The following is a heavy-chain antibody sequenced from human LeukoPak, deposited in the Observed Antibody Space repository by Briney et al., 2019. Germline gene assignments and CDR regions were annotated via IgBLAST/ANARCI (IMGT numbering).Heavy chain of an antibody. CDR1: GFTFSSYE. Sequence: GGSLRLSCAASGFTFSSYEMNWVRQAPGKGLEWDSYISSSGSTIYYADSVKGRFTISRDNAKNSLYLQMNSLRAEDTAVYYCARGGQLGLDYWGQGTLVTVSS. CDR2: ISSSGSTI. D-gene: IGHD6-13*01. J-gene: IGHJ4*02. CDR3: ARGGQLGLDY. V-gene: IGHV3-48*03.